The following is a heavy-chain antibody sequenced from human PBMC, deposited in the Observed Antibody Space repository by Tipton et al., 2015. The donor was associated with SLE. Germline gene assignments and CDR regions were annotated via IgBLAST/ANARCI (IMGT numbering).Heavy chain of an antibody. J-gene: IGHJ3*02. V-gene: IGHV3-30*02. CDR3: AKDPDYYDSRSDI. Sequence: GSLRLSCAASGFTFSSYGMHWVRQAPGKGLEWVAFIRYDGSNKYYADSVKGRFTISRDNSKNTLYLQMNSLRAEDTAVYYCAKDPDYYDSRSDIWGQGTMVTVSS. CDR2: IRYDGSNK. CDR1: GFTFSSYG. D-gene: IGHD3-22*01.